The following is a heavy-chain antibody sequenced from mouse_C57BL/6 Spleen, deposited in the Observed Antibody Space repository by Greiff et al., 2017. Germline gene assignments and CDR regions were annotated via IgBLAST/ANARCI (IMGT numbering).Heavy chain of an antibody. J-gene: IGHJ4*01. V-gene: IGHV1-76*01. CDR2: IYPGSGNT. CDR3: AREGIYDGYDAMDY. CDR1: GYTFTDYY. Sequence: QVQLKESGAELVRPGASVKLSCKASGYTFTDYYINWVKQRPGQGLEWIARIYPGSGNTYYNEKFKGKATLTAEKSSITAYMQLSSLTSEDSAVYFCAREGIYDGYDAMDYWGQGTSVTVSS. D-gene: IGHD2-3*01.